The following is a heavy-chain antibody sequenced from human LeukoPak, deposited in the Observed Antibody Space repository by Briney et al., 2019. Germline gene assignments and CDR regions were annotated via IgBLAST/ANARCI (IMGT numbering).Heavy chain of an antibody. D-gene: IGHD1-26*01. V-gene: IGHV1-46*03. Sequence: ASVKVSCKASGYTFTSYYMHWVRQAPGQGLEWMGIINPSGGSTSYAQKFQGRVTMTRGTSTSTVYMELSSLRSEDTAVYYCATRQRSGSYYTAFDIWGQGTMVTVSS. J-gene: IGHJ3*02. CDR2: INPSGGST. CDR1: GYTFTSYY. CDR3: ATRQRSGSYYTAFDI.